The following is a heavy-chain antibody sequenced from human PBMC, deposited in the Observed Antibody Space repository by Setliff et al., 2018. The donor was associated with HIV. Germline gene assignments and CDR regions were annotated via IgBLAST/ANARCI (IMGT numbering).Heavy chain of an antibody. CDR1: GGSISSSRYY. J-gene: IGHJ4*02. CDR2: VHYGGSI. V-gene: IGHV4-39*01. D-gene: IGHD3-3*01. CDR3: VRPSFGIGGGSMFDS. Sequence: SETLSLTCTVSGGSISSSRYYWGWIRQPPGKGLEWIASVHYGGSIFYNPSLKSRVTLSVGTSKRQFFLNLSSATTADTAMYYCVRPSFGIGGGSMFDSWGQGIVVTVSS.